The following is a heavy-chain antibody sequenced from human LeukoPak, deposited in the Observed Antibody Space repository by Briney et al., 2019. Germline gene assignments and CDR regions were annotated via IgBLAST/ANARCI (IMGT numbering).Heavy chain of an antibody. Sequence: TGGSLRLSCAASGFSFSRAWMSWVRQAPGKGLEWVGRIKSKSDGGTTDYAAPVKGRFTISRDDSKNTLFLQVNSLKIEDTAVYYCTTVTLRPVGLWGQGTLVTVSS. V-gene: IGHV3-15*05. CDR2: IKSKSDGGTT. J-gene: IGHJ4*02. CDR3: TTVTLRPVGL. D-gene: IGHD3-10*01. CDR1: GFSFSRAW.